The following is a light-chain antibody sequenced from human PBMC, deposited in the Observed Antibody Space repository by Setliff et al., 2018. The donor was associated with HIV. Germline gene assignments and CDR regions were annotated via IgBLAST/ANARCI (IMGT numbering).Light chain of an antibody. CDR1: SSNIGVNV. CDR2: NNY. J-gene: IGLJ1*01. V-gene: IGLV1-44*01. CDR3: AVWDNGLTGYV. Sequence: QSALSQPPSASGTPGQRVTIPCSGSSSNIGVNVVNWYQHLPGTSPPHLIYNNYQRPSGVPDRFSGSKSGSSGSLAISGLQSEDEADYYCAVWDNGLTGYVFGTGTKVTV.